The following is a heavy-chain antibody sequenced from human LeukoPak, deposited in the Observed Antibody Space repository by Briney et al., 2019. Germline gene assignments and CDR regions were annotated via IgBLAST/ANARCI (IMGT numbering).Heavy chain of an antibody. CDR2: IPYDGSNK. V-gene: IGHV3-30*02. Sequence: PGGSLRLSCAASGFTFSSYGMHWVRQAPAKGLEWVAFIPYDGSNKPYADSVKGRFTISRDNSKNTLYLQMNSLRAEDTAVYYCAKDLGYYGSGSYYNQWLFDYWGQGTLVTVSS. CDR3: AKDLGYYGSGSYYNQWLFDY. CDR1: GFTFSSYG. D-gene: IGHD3-10*01. J-gene: IGHJ4*02.